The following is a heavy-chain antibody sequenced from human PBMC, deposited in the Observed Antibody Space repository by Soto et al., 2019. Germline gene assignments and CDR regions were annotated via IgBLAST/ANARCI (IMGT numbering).Heavy chain of an antibody. Sequence: EVQLVESGGGLVQPGGSLRLSCATSGFTFSNYWMHWVRQAPGKGPVWVSRINEDESNTNYADSVKGRFTISRDNAKNTLYRQMNSLRAEDTAVYYCARGLVLDYWGQGTRVTVSS. CDR2: INEDESNT. J-gene: IGHJ4*02. CDR1: GFTFSNYW. CDR3: ARGLVLDY. V-gene: IGHV3-74*01. D-gene: IGHD3-9*01.